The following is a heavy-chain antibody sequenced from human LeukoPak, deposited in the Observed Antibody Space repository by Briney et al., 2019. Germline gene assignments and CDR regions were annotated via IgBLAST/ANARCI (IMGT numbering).Heavy chain of an antibody. CDR2: ISGSGSTI. CDR3: ARDEALMSFDP. J-gene: IGHJ5*02. D-gene: IGHD5/OR15-5a*01. Sequence: GGSLRLSCAASGFTFSSYAMSWVRQAPGKGLEWVSAISGSGSTIYYADSVKGRFTISRDNAKNSLYLQMNSLRAEDTAVYYCARDEALMSFDPWGQGTLVTVSS. CDR1: GFTFSSYA. V-gene: IGHV3-21*04.